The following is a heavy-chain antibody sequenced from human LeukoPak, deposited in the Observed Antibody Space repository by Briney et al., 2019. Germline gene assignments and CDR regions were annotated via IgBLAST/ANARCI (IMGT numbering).Heavy chain of an antibody. J-gene: IGHJ3*02. Sequence: GGSLRLSCAASGFTFSSYGMHWVRQAPGKGLGWVAVIWYDGSNKYYADSVKGRFTISRDNSKNTLYLQMNSLRAEDTAVYHCAKGRAVVVTSSAFDIWGQGTMVTVSS. CDR1: GFTFSSYG. CDR2: IWYDGSNK. CDR3: AKGRAVVVTSSAFDI. V-gene: IGHV3-33*06. D-gene: IGHD3-22*01.